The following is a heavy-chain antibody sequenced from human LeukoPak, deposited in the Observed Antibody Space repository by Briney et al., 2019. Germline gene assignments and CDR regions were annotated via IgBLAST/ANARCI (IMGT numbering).Heavy chain of an antibody. V-gene: IGHV3-53*04. J-gene: IGHJ4*02. CDR3: AKGGYNYGYFDC. Sequence: GGSLRLSCAASGFTFSSYAMSWVRQAPGKGLEWVSVIYSGGSTYYADSVKGRFTISRHNSKNTLYLQMNSLRAEDTAIYYCAKGGYNYGYFDCWGQGTLVTVSS. D-gene: IGHD5-18*01. CDR1: GFTFSSYA. CDR2: IYSGGST.